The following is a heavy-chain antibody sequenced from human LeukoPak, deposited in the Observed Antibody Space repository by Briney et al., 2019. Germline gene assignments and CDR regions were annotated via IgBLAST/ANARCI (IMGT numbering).Heavy chain of an antibody. D-gene: IGHD4-11*01. CDR3: AGLTTVTTGY. J-gene: IGHJ4*02. Sequence: EGSLTLSYTASVFTFSRYSMIWVRQAPGKGLEWVSSISSSSSYIYYADSVKGRFTISRDNAKNSLYLQMNSLRAEDTAVYYCAGLTTVTTGYWGQGTLVTVSS. CDR1: VFTFSRYS. V-gene: IGHV3-21*01. CDR2: ISSSSSYI.